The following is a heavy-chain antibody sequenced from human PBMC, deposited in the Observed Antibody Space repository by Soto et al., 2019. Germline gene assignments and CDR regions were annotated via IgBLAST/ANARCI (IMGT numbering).Heavy chain of an antibody. V-gene: IGHV3-21*06. CDR3: AREWRISDWFPHINY. J-gene: IGHJ4*02. CDR1: GFTFNRSA. D-gene: IGHD3-9*01. Sequence: PGGSLRLSCAASGFTFNRSAMSWVRQAPGKGLEWVSSISGSSSFIYYADSVKGRFSISRDDAKNSLYLQMNSLRAEDTAVYYCAREWRISDWFPHINYWGQGTL. CDR2: ISGSSSFI.